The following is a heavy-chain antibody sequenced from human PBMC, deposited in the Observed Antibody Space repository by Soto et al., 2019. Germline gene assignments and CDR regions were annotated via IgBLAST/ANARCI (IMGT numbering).Heavy chain of an antibody. V-gene: IGHV1-69*02. Sequence: QVQLVQSGAEVKKPGSSVKVSCKASGGTFSSYTISWVRQAPGQGLEWMGRIIPILGIANYAQKFQGRVTIXXDXSXXTAYMELSSLRSEDTAVYYCARGSIAAAGTQPLDYWGQGTLVTVSS. CDR2: IIPILGIA. J-gene: IGHJ4*02. CDR3: ARGSIAAAGTQPLDY. CDR1: GGTFSSYT. D-gene: IGHD6-13*01.